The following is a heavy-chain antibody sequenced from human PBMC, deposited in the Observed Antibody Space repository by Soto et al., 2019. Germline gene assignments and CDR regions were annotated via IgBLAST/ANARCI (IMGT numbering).Heavy chain of an antibody. Sequence: ASVKVSCKASGYTFTSYYMHWVRQAPGQGLDWMGIINPSGGSTSYAQKFQGRVPMTTDTSTSTVYMELSSLRSEDTAVYYCARDTSSSSPGAYYYYYYGMDVWGQGTTVTVSS. CDR1: GYTFTSYY. D-gene: IGHD6-6*01. CDR2: INPSGGST. J-gene: IGHJ6*02. V-gene: IGHV1-46*01. CDR3: ARDTSSSSPGAYYYYYYGMDV.